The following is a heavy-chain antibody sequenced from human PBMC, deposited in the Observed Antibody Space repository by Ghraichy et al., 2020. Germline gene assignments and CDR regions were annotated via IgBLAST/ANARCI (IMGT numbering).Heavy chain of an antibody. V-gene: IGHV4-59*08. CDR3: ARHGSSSWYGDYFDY. CDR2: IYYSGST. J-gene: IGHJ4*02. CDR1: GGSISSYY. Sequence: SETLSLTCTVSGGSISSYYWSWIRQPPGKGLEWIGYIYYSGSTNYNPSLKSRVTISVDTSKNQFSLKLSSVTDADTAVYYCARHGSSSWYGDYFDYWGQGTLFTVPS. D-gene: IGHD6-13*01.